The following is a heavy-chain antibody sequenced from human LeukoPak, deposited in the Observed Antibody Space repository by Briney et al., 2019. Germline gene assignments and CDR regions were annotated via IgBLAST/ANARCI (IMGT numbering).Heavy chain of an antibody. D-gene: IGHD5-18*01. V-gene: IGHV3-21*01. CDR3: AKDRGYSDY. CDR1: GFTFSSYS. CDR2: ISSSSSYI. J-gene: IGHJ4*02. Sequence: GGSLRLSCAASGFTFSSYSMNWVRQAPGKGLEWVSSISSSSSYIYYADSVKGRFTISRDNSKNTLYLQMNSLRAEDTAVYYCAKDRGYSDYWGQGTLVTVSS.